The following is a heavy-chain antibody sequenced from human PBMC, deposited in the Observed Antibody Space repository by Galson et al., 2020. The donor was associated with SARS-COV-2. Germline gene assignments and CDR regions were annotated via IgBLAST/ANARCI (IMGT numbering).Heavy chain of an antibody. Sequence: SETLSLTCTVSGGSISSGGYYWSWIRQHPGKGLEWIGYIYYSGSTYYNPSLKSRVTISVDTSKNQFSLKLSSVTAADTAVYYCATFDWLSPYPNDYWGQGTLVTVSS. CDR3: ATFDWLSPYPNDY. V-gene: IGHV4-31*03. D-gene: IGHD3-9*01. CDR1: GGSISSGGYY. CDR2: IYYSGST. J-gene: IGHJ4*02.